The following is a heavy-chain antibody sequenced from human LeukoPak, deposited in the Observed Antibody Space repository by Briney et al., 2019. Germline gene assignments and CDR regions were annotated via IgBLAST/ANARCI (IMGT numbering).Heavy chain of an antibody. CDR3: ARNYDSSGYYPTYFDY. CDR2: IYYSGST. J-gene: IGHJ4*02. D-gene: IGHD3-22*01. V-gene: IGHV4-59*08. Sequence: SETLSLTCTVSGGSISSYYWSWIRQPPGKGLEWIGYIYYSGSTNYNPSLKSRVTISVDTSRNQFSLKLSSVTAADTAVYYCARNYDSSGYYPTYFDYWGQGTLVTVSS. CDR1: GGSISSYY.